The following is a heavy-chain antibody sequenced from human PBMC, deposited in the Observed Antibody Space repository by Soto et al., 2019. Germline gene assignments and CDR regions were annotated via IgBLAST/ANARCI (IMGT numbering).Heavy chain of an antibody. D-gene: IGHD3-10*01. V-gene: IGHV3-23*01. J-gene: IGHJ4*02. CDR2: ISKSGDST. CDR3: AKGSFGFDY. CDR1: GVTFTSCA. Sequence: GGSLRLSCAASGVTFTSCAMTWVRQVPGEGLQWVSSISKSGDSTYYADSVKGRFTTSRDNSKNTLYLQMNSLRAEDTAIYYCAKGSFGFDYWGQGTLVNVSS.